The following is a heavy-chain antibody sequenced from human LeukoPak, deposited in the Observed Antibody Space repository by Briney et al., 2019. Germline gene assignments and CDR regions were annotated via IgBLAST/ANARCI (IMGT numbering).Heavy chain of an antibody. D-gene: IGHD3-10*01. V-gene: IGHV3-21*01. CDR1: GFTFSSYE. J-gene: IGHJ6*03. CDR2: ISSSSSYI. CDR3: ARDRGSGSYYGTYYYYYYMDV. Sequence: PGGSLRLSCAASGFTFSSYEMNWVRQAPGKGLEWVSSISSSSSYIYYADSVKGRFTISRDNAKNSLYLQMNSLRAEDTAVYYCARDRGSGSYYGTYYYYYYMDVWGKGTTVTVSS.